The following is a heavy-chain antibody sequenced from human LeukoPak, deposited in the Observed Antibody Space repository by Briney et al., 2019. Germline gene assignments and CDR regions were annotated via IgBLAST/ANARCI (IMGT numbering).Heavy chain of an antibody. V-gene: IGHV5-51*01. Sequence: GESLKISCKGSGYSFTSYWIGWVRQMPGKGLEWMGIIYPGDSDTRYSPSFQGQVTISADKSISTAYLQWSSLKASDTAMYYCARYVGTVVVPAAMRGWFDPWGQGTLVTVSS. CDR3: ARYVGTVVVPAAMRGWFDP. D-gene: IGHD2-2*01. CDR1: GYSFTSYW. J-gene: IGHJ5*02. CDR2: IYPGDSDT.